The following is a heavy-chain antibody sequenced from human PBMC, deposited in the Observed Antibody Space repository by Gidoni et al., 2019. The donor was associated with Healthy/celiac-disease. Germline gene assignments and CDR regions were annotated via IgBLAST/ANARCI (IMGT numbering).Heavy chain of an antibody. CDR1: GGSISSSSYY. V-gene: IGHV4-39*01. CDR2: IYYSGST. D-gene: IGHD2-2*02. Sequence: QLQLQESGPGLVKPSETLSLTCTVSGGSISSSSYYWGCIRQPPGKGLEWIRSIYYSGSTYYNPSLKSRVTISVDTSKNQFSLKLSSVTAADTAVYYCARHGPVVVPAAIAVYFDYWGQGTLVTVSS. J-gene: IGHJ4*02. CDR3: ARHGPVVVPAAIAVYFDY.